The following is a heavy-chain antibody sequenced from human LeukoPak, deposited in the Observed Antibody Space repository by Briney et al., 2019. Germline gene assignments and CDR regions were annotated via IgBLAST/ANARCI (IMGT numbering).Heavy chain of an antibody. CDR2: IYGSGNI. CDR3: ARADYGDRNDAFDI. CDR1: GGSFSGYY. Sequence: SETLSLTCAVYGGSFSGYYWGWIRQPAGKGLEWIGRIYGSGNINYNPSLKSRVTMSLDTSKNQFSLKMNFVTATDTAVYYCARADYGDRNDAFDIWGQGTMVTVSS. D-gene: IGHD4/OR15-4a*01. J-gene: IGHJ3*02. V-gene: IGHV4-59*10.